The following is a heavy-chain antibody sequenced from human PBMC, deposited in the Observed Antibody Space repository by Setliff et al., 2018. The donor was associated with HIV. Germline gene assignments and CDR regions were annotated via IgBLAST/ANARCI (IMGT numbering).Heavy chain of an antibody. CDR3: ARPQWELGVDYYGMDV. Sequence: ASVKVSCKASGYTLSNYMHWVRQAPGQGLEWMGIINPSGESTTYAQRFQGRVTMTTDRSTSTVYMELSSLRSEDTAVYYCARPQWELGVDYYGMDVWGQGTTVTVSS. D-gene: IGHD1-26*01. CDR2: INPSGEST. J-gene: IGHJ6*02. V-gene: IGHV1-46*01. CDR1: GYTLSNY.